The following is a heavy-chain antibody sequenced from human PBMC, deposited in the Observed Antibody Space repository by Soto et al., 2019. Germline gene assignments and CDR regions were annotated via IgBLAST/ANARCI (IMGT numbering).Heavy chain of an antibody. CDR2: MHYSGTT. CDR3: AGDTCDMDV. CDR1: GGSINNYY. Sequence: QVHFQESGPGLVKPSETLSLTCTVSGGSINNYYCNWVRQPPGKGLEWIGCMHYSGTTHYNPSLERRVTMPADRAKNQFSLKLNSGTAADSAVYYCAGDTCDMDVWGQGTTVTVSS. V-gene: IGHV4-59*01. J-gene: IGHJ6*02.